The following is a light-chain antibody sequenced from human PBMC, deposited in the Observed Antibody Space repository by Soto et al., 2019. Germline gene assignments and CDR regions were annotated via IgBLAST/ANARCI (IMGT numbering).Light chain of an antibody. Sequence: QSALTQPPSASGSPGQSVTISCTGSSSDIGRFDYVSWYQQHPGKAPKLLLSEVFHRPSGIPDRFSGSKSGHTASLAITGLQAEDEADYYCQSYDSSLSGSPYVFGTGTKLTVL. V-gene: IGLV2-8*01. CDR2: EVF. J-gene: IGLJ1*01. CDR1: SSDIGRFDY. CDR3: QSYDSSLSGSPYV.